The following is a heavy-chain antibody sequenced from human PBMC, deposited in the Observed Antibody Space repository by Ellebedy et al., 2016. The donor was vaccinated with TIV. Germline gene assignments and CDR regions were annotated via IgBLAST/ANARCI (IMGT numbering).Heavy chain of an antibody. CDR3: ARTTNDYGGNSHFDY. J-gene: IGHJ4*02. D-gene: IGHD4-23*01. Sequence: MPSETLSLTCTVSGGSISSGGYYWSWIRQHPGKGLEWIGYIYYSGSTYYNPSLKSRVTISVDTSKNQFSLKLSSVTAADTAVYYCARTTNDYGGNSHFDYWGQGTLVTVSS. CDR1: GGSISSGGYY. CDR2: IYYSGST. V-gene: IGHV4-31*03.